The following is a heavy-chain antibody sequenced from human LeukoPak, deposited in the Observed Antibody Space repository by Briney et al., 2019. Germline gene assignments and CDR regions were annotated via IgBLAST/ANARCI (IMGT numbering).Heavy chain of an antibody. D-gene: IGHD5-24*01. V-gene: IGHV4-59*08. Sequence: PSETLSLTCTVSGGSISTYYWSWIRQPPGKGLEWIGYIYYRGSTNYNPSLKSRVTISVDTSKNQFSLKLSSVTAADTAVYYCARHLSGGEDGYNLVYWGQGTLVTVSS. CDR1: GGSISTYY. CDR2: IYYRGST. CDR3: ARHLSGGEDGYNLVY. J-gene: IGHJ4*02.